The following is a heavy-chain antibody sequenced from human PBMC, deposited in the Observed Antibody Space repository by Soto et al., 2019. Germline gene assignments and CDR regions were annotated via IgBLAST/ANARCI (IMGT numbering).Heavy chain of an antibody. CDR1: GGSISSYY. V-gene: IGHV4-59*08. J-gene: IGHJ5*02. D-gene: IGHD2-15*01. CDR2: MYYGGRT. Sequence: SETLSLTCTVSGGSISSYYWSWIRQPPGKGLEWIGYMYYGGRTNYNPSLKSRVTISVDTSKMQVSLKLGSVTAADTAVYFCARGTPSPLIVRSSRGPWFDPWGQGTLVTVSS. CDR3: ARGTPSPLIVRSSRGPWFDP.